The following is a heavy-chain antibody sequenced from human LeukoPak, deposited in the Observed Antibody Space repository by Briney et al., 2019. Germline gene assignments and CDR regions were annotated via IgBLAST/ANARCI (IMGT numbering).Heavy chain of an antibody. D-gene: IGHD6-13*01. CDR3: VGGPIAAAGEDY. CDR1: GFCLSSYG. V-gene: IGHV3-30*02. J-gene: IGHJ4*02. Sequence: GGSLRLSCAASGFCLSSYGMHWGRQAPGKGLEGVAFIRYDGSDQYYTDSVKGRFTISRDNSKNTVYLQMNSLRAEYAAVYCCVGGPIAAAGEDYWGQGTLVTVSS. CDR2: IRYDGSDQ.